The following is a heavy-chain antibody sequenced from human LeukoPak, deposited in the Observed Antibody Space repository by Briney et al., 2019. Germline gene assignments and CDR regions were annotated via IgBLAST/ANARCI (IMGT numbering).Heavy chain of an antibody. Sequence: PGGSLRLSCAASGFTFDNYAMAWVRQAPGKGLEWVSSISGSGGTTYYADSVKGRFTMSRDNSKKTLYLHMNTLRAGDTAVYYCAKGAYGDYPNWFDPWGQGTLVTVSS. CDR3: AKGAYGDYPNWFDP. D-gene: IGHD4-17*01. CDR2: ISGSGGTT. J-gene: IGHJ5*02. CDR1: GFTFDNYA. V-gene: IGHV3-23*01.